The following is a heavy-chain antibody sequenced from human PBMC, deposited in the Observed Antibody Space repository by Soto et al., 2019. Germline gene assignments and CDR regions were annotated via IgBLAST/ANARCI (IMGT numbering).Heavy chain of an antibody. CDR1: GYTFTSYG. Sequence: QVQLVQSGAEVKKPGASVKVSCKASGYTFTSYGISWVRQAPGQGLEWMGWISAYNGNTNYAQKLQGRVTMTTDTSTSTAYMELRSPRSDDTAVYYCARFSFFRYMLGEYDMAVWGQGTLVTVSS. CDR3: ARFSFFRYMLGEYDMAV. D-gene: IGHD3-10*02. J-gene: IGHJ4*02. CDR2: ISAYNGNT. V-gene: IGHV1-18*01.